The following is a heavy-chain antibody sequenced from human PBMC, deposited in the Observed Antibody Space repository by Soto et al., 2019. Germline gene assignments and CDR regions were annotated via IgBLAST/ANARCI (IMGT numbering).Heavy chain of an antibody. CDR1: GFTFNNYW. CDR2: INKDGSQK. J-gene: IGHJ4*02. Sequence: EVQVVESGGGLVQPGGSLRLSCATSGFTFNNYWMFWARQAPGKGLEWVAHINKDGSQKQYVDSVRGRFTISRDNAKNSVYLQMNSLRGDDTATYYCAEASRVLEDHWGQGTMVTVSS. CDR3: AEASRVLEDH. V-gene: IGHV3-7*01.